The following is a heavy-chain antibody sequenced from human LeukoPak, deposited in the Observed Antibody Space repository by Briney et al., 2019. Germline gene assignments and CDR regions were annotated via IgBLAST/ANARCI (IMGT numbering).Heavy chain of an antibody. CDR2: IYHSGST. V-gene: IGHV4-30-2*01. CDR1: GGPISSGGYY. J-gene: IGHJ4*02. CDR3: ASLVLGLAQYYFDY. D-gene: IGHD2-8*01. Sequence: SETLSLTRTVSGGPISSGGYYWSWIRQPPGKGLEWIVYIYHSGSTYYNPSLKSRVTISVDRSKNQFSLKLSSVTAADTAVYYCASLVLGLAQYYFDYWGQGTLVTVSS.